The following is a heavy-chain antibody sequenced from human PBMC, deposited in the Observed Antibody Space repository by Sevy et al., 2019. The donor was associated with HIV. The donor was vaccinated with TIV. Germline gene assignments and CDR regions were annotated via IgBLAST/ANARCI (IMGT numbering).Heavy chain of an antibody. V-gene: IGHV4-34*01. CDR1: GGSFSGYY. CDR2: INHSGST. Sequence: SETLSLTCAVYGGSFSGYYWSWIRQPPGKGLEWIGEINHSGSTNYNPSLKSRVTISVDTSKNQLSLKLSSVTAADTAVYYCASALGDIVVVPAATAGYYYYGMDVWGQGTTVTVSS. D-gene: IGHD2-2*01. CDR3: ASALGDIVVVPAATAGYYYYGMDV. J-gene: IGHJ6*02.